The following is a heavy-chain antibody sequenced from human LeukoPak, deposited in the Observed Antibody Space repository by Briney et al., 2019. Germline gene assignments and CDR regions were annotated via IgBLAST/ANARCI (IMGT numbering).Heavy chain of an antibody. D-gene: IGHD3-22*01. V-gene: IGHV4-59*01. CDR2: IYYGGST. CDR1: GGSTSSYY. J-gene: IGHJ4*02. Sequence: SETLSLTCTVSGGSTSSYYWRWIRQPPGKGLEWTGYIYYGGSTDYNPSLKSRVTISKDTSKTQFSLRLSSVTAADTAVYYCARARLDSSGRFDYWGQGTLVTVSS. CDR3: ARARLDSSGRFDY.